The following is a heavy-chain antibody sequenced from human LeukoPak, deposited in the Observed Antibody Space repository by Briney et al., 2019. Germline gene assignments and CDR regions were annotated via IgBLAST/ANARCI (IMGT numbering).Heavy chain of an antibody. V-gene: IGHV3-9*01. D-gene: IGHD1-1*01. CDR1: GFTFDDYA. Sequence: GRSLRLSCAASGFTFDDYAMHWVRQAPGKGLEWVSGISWNSGSIGYADSVKGRFTISRDNAKNSLYLQMNSLRAEDTALYYCAKDAGDNCFDYWGQGTLVTVSS. J-gene: IGHJ4*02. CDR3: AKDAGDNCFDY. CDR2: ISWNSGSI.